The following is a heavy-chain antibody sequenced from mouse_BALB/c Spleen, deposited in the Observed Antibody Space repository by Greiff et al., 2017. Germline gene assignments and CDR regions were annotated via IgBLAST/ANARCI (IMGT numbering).Heavy chain of an antibody. CDR3: ERGSRYDGCAK. Sequence: EVKLVESGPELVKPGASVKVSCKASGYAFTSYNMYWVKQSHGKSLEWIGYIDPYNGGTSYNQKFKGKATLTVDKSSSTAYMHLNSLTSEDSAVYYCERGSRYDGCAKWGQGTLGTGAA. CDR2: IDPYNGGT. D-gene: IGHD2-14*01. CDR1: GYAFTSYN. J-gene: IGHJ3*01. V-gene: IGHV1S135*01.